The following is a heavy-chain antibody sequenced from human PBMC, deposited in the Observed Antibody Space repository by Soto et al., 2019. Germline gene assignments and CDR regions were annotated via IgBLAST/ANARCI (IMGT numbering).Heavy chain of an antibody. D-gene: IGHD5-18*01. V-gene: IGHV1-69*13. CDR1: GGTFSSYA. J-gene: IGHJ4*02. CDR2: IIPIFGTA. Sequence: SVKVSCKASGGTFSSYAISWVRQAPGQGLEWMGGIIPIFGTANYAQKFQGRVTITADESTSTAYMELSSLRSEDSAVYYCATPRGYGYGLFDYWGQGTLVTVSS. CDR3: ATPRGYGYGLFDY.